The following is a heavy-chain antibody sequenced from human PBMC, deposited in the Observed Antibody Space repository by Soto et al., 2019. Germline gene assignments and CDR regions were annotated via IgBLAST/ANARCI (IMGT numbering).Heavy chain of an antibody. J-gene: IGHJ6*02. CDR2: IWHDGSHK. V-gene: IGHV3-33*01. Sequence: QVQLVESGGGVVQPGGSLRLSCSASGLRLGDYGMHWVRQAPGKGLEWVAVIWHDGSHKESADSVKGRFTISRDNTKHALFLQMSSLRPEDTAVYYCARDRGQNDGMDVWGQGTTVTVAS. D-gene: IGHD3-10*01. CDR1: GLRLGDYG. CDR3: ARDRGQNDGMDV.